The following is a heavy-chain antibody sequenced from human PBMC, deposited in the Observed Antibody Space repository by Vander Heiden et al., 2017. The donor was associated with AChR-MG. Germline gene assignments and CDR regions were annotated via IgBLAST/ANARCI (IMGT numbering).Heavy chain of an antibody. CDR3: ARDTLRYCSSTSCSPLGGYFDY. CDR1: GGTFSSYA. J-gene: IGHJ4*02. Sequence: QVQLVQSGAEVKKPGSSVKVSCKASGGTFSSYAISWVGQAPGQGLEWMGGIIPILGTANYAQKFQGRVTITADESTSTAYMELSSLRSEDTAVYYCARDTLRYCSSTSCSPLGGYFDYWGQGTLVTVSS. D-gene: IGHD2-2*01. CDR2: IIPILGTA. V-gene: IGHV1-69*01.